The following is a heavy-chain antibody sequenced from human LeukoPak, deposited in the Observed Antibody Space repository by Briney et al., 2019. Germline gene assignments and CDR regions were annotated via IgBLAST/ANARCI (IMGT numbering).Heavy chain of an antibody. CDR2: INPNSGGT. V-gene: IGHV1-2*02. D-gene: IGHD6-6*01. CDR1: GYTFTDYY. J-gene: IGHJ4*02. Sequence: ASVKVSCKASGYTFTDYYLHWVRQAPGQGLEWMGCINPNSGGTNYAQKFQGRVTMTRDTSISTVYMEVSRLRSDDTAVYYCARDSSYSSSLYYFEYWGQGTLVTVSS. CDR3: ARDSSYSSSLYYFEY.